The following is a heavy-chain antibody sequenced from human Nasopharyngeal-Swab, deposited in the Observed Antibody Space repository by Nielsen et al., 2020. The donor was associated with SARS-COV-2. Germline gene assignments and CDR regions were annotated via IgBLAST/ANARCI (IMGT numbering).Heavy chain of an antibody. CDR3: ARDCSTSSCHLA. J-gene: IGHJ4*02. V-gene: IGHV1-18*01. CDR2: TSPYNSKA. Sequence: ASVKVSCKTSGTYVISWVRQAPGQGLEWVGRTSPYNSKANYAQNIQGRVTMTTDTSTSTAYMELSSLRSDDTAVYYCARDCSTSSCHLAWGQGTLVTVSS. D-gene: IGHD2-2*01. CDR1: GTYV.